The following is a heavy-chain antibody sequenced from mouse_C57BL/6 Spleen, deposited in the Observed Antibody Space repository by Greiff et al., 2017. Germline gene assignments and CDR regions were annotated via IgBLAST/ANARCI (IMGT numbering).Heavy chain of an antibody. J-gene: IGHJ4*01. CDR1: GYTFTDYN. CDR3: ARMGYYVDYAMDY. V-gene: IGHV1-18*01. D-gene: IGHD2-3*01. Sequence: EVKLVESGPELVKPGASVKIPCKASGYTFTDYNMDWVKQSHGKSLEWIGDINPNNGGTIYNQKFKGKDTLTVDKSSSTAYMELRSLTSEDTAVYYCARMGYYVDYAMDYWGQGTSVTVSS. CDR2: INPNNGGT.